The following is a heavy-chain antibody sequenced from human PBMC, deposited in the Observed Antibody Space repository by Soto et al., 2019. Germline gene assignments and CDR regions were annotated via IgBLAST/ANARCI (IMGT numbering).Heavy chain of an antibody. CDR2: SYYSRST. CDR3: ARLYWNDFLCFAN. Sequence: SETLSLSCTLSVGSICSSSYYWGWIRRMPGKGVECIGSSYYSRSTYDTLSLKSRVTRSVDTSKNQFQLNMSSVKAADMALYSCARLYWNDFLCFANWGQGTLVTVSS. D-gene: IGHD1-1*01. V-gene: IGHV4-39*01. CDR1: VGSICSSSYY. J-gene: IGHJ4*02.